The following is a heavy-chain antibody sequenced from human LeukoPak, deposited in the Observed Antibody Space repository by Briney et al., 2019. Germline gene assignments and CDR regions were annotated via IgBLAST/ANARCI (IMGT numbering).Heavy chain of an antibody. CDR3: ARDHRATIDY. CDR2: IYHSGST. Sequence: SQTLSLTCAVSGGSISSGGYSWSWIRQPPGKGLEWIGYIYHSGSTYYNPSLKSRVTISVDRSKNQFSLKLSSVTAADTAVYYCARDHRATIDYWGQGTLVTVSS. V-gene: IGHV4-30-2*01. CDR1: GGSISSGGYS. D-gene: IGHD5-12*01. J-gene: IGHJ4*02.